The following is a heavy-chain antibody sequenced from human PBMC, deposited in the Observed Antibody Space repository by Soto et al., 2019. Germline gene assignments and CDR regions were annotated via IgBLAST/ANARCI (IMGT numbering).Heavy chain of an antibody. D-gene: IGHD3-22*01. J-gene: IGHJ5*02. CDR3: ARLFTGYYDSSGYFNWFDP. V-gene: IGHV4-30-4*01. CDR1: GGSISSGDNY. CDR2: IYYSGST. Sequence: LSLTCTVSGGSISSGDNYWSWIRQPPGKGLEWIGYIYYSGSTYYNPSLKSRVTISVDTSKNQFSLKLSSVTAADTAVYYCARLFTGYYDSSGYFNWFDPWGQGTLVTVSS.